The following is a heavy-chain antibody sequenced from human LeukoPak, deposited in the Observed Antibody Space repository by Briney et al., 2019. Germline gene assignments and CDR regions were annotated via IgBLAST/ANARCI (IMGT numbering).Heavy chain of an antibody. CDR2: MKPNTGKT. Sequence: ASVKVSCKAAGYTFTNYDINWRRQATGQGLEWKGWMKPNTGKTGYAQNFQGRVTMTSNTSISTAYMELSSLRSDATAVYYCARSAEISGYWPKVVVDVWGQGTTVTVSS. CDR1: GYTFTNYD. CDR3: ARSAEISGYWPKVVVDV. V-gene: IGHV1-8*01. D-gene: IGHD3-22*01. J-gene: IGHJ6*02.